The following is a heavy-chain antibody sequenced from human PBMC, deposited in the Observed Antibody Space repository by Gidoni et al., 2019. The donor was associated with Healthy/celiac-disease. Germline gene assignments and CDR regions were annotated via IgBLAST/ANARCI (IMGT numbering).Heavy chain of an antibody. D-gene: IGHD6-19*01. CDR2: IFSNDEK. Sequence: QVTLKESGPVLVKPTETLTLTCTVSGFSLSTARMGMSWIRQPPGKALEWLAHIFSNDEKSYSTSLKSRLTISKDTSKSQVVLTMTNMDPVDTATYYCARILAVAGQYYYYYYMDVWGKGTTVTVSS. V-gene: IGHV2-26*01. CDR1: GFSLSTARMG. CDR3: ARILAVAGQYYYYYYMDV. J-gene: IGHJ6*03.